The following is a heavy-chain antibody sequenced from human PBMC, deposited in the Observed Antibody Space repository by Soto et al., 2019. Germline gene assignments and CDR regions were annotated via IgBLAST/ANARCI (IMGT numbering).Heavy chain of an antibody. Sequence: TLSLTCAVYGGSFSGYYWSWIRQPPGKGLEWIGEINHSGSTNYNPSLKSRVTISVDTSKNQFSLKLSSVTAADTAVYYCARRSYRHYYDSSDTDYWGHGSLVTVSS. D-gene: IGHD3-22*01. CDR1: GGSFSGYY. J-gene: IGHJ4*01. CDR2: INHSGST. CDR3: ARRSYRHYYDSSDTDY. V-gene: IGHV4-34*01.